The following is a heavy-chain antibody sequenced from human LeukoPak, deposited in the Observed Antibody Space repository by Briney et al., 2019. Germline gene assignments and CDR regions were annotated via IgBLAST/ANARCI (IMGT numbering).Heavy chain of an antibody. Sequence: PSETLSLTCAVYGGSFSGYYWSWIRQPPGKGLEWIGEINHSGSTNYNPSLKSRVTISVDTSKNQFSLKLSSVTAAGTAVYYCARGRFKYYFDYWGQGTLVTVSS. D-gene: IGHD3-10*01. V-gene: IGHV4-34*01. CDR1: GGSFSGYY. J-gene: IGHJ4*02. CDR3: ARGRFKYYFDY. CDR2: INHSGST.